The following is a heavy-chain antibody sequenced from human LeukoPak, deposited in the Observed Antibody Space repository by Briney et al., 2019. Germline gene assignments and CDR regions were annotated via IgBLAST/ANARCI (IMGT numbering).Heavy chain of an antibody. CDR1: GFTFSSYA. V-gene: IGHV3-30*04. CDR2: ISYDGSSK. Sequence: HPGGSLRLSCAASGFTFSSYAMHWVRQAPGKGLEWVAVISYDGSSKHYADSAKGRLTISRDISKNTLSLQMNSLTAEDPAVYYCARDRHSGSFYGYFDYWGQGALVTVSS. J-gene: IGHJ4*02. D-gene: IGHD1-26*01. CDR3: ARDRHSGSFYGYFDY.